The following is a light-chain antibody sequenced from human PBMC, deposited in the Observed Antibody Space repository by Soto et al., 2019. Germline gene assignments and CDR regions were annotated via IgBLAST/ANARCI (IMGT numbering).Light chain of an antibody. CDR3: QQYGSSPQT. J-gene: IGKJ1*01. V-gene: IGKV3-20*01. CDR1: QSISSSF. Sequence: EIVLTQSPGTLSLSPGESATLSCRASQSISSSFFAWYQHKPGQAPRLLIYGASSRATGIPDRFSGSGSGTDFTLTISRLEPEDFAVYYCQQYGSSPQTFGQGTKVDIK. CDR2: GAS.